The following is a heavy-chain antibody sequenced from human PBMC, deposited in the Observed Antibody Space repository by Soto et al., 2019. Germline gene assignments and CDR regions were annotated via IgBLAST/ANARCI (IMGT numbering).Heavy chain of an antibody. Sequence: GASVKVSCKASGYTFTSYDINWVRQATGQGLEWMGWMNPNSGNTGYAQKFQGRVTMTRNTSISTAYMELSSLRSEDTAVYYCARKRRITIFGVVRRHYYYYMDVWGKGTTVTVYS. CDR3: ARKRRITIFGVVRRHYYYYMDV. J-gene: IGHJ6*03. CDR2: MNPNSGNT. V-gene: IGHV1-8*01. D-gene: IGHD3-3*01. CDR1: GYTFTSYD.